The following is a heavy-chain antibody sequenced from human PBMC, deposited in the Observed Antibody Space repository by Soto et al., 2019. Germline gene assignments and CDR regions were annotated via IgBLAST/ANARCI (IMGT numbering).Heavy chain of an antibody. Sequence: SETLSLTCTVSGVSIINGGYYWSWVRQHPEKGLEWIGYIYHSGNTYSNPSVRSRVTMTVDTSRNQFSLYLSSVTAADTAVYYCARLPDSTSFHYFDSWGQGILVTVSS. CDR3: ARLPDSTSFHYFDS. CDR2: IYHSGNT. CDR1: GVSIINGGYY. V-gene: IGHV4-31*03. D-gene: IGHD2-2*01. J-gene: IGHJ4*02.